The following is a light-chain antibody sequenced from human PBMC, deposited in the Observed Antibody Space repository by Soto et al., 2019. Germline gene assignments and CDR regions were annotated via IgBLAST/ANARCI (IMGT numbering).Light chain of an antibody. V-gene: IGKV3-20*01. CDR1: QSIDSRF. Sequence: EVVLTQSPVTLSLSPGERATLSCRASQSIDSRFLAWYQQTPGQTPRLLIYGASTRATGVSDRFSGSGSGTDFTLSISRLEPEDFGVYYCQNYGGSPLVTFGPGTKVEVK. CDR2: GAS. J-gene: IGKJ3*01. CDR3: QNYGGSPLVT.